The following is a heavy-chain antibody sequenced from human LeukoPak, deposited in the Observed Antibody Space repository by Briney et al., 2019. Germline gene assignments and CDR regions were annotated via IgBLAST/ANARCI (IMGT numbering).Heavy chain of an antibody. J-gene: IGHJ3*02. CDR3: ARAGGDYCGGDCYSDAFDI. D-gene: IGHD2-21*01. CDR2: INHSGST. Sequence: SETLSLTCAVYGGSFSGYYWSWIRQPPGKGLEWIGEINHSGSTNYNPSLKSRVTISVDTSKNQFSLKLSSVTAADTAVYYCARAGGDYCGGDCYSDAFDIWGQGTMVTVSS. V-gene: IGHV4-34*01. CDR1: GGSFSGYY.